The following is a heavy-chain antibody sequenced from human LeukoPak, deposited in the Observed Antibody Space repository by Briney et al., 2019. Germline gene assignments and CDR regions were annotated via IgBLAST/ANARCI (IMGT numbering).Heavy chain of an antibody. CDR1: GYTXTGYY. Sequence: ASVKVSCKTSGYTXTGYYMHWVRQAPGQGLEWMGWISAYNGNTNYAQKLQGRVTMTTDTSTSTAYMELRSLRSDDTAVYYCARGSSEVGSGWYGDYWGQGTLVTVSS. D-gene: IGHD6-19*01. CDR2: ISAYNGNT. J-gene: IGHJ4*02. CDR3: ARGSSEVGSGWYGDY. V-gene: IGHV1-18*04.